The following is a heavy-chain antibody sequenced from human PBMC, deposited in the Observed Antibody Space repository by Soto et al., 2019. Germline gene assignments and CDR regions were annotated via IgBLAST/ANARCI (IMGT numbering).Heavy chain of an antibody. CDR2: ISSSSSTI. CDR1: GFTFSSYS. V-gene: IGHV3-48*02. CDR3: ARVLPKGGSYAYYFDY. J-gene: IGHJ4*02. D-gene: IGHD1-26*01. Sequence: GGSLRLSCAASGFTFSSYSMNWVRQAPGKGLEWVSYISSSSSTIYYADSVKGRFTISRDNAKNSLYLQMNSLRDEDTAVYYCARVLPKGGSYAYYFDYWGQGTLVTVSS.